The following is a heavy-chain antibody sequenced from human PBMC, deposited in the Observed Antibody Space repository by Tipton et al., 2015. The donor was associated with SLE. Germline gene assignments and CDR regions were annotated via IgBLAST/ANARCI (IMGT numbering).Heavy chain of an antibody. CDR1: GGSVSSSSFY. J-gene: IGHJ3*02. CDR2: IYYSGST. D-gene: IGHD1-26*01. Sequence: TLSLTCSVSGGSVSSSSFYWGWIRQPPGKGLEWIGYIYYSGSTNYNPSLKSRVTISVDTSKNQFSLKLSSVTAADTAVYYCARGSIVGATDAFDIWGQGTMVTVSS. CDR3: ARGSIVGATDAFDI. V-gene: IGHV4-61*01.